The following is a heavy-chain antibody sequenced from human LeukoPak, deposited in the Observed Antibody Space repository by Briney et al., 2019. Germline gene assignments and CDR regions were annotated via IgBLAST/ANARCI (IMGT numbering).Heavy chain of an antibody. CDR1: GGSLSGYY. CDR3: ARGSPAMVRGVIIKGYYFDY. V-gene: IGHV4-34*01. D-gene: IGHD3-10*01. J-gene: IGHJ4*02. Sequence: SETLSLTCAVYGGSLSGYYWSWIRQPPGKGLEWIGEINHSGSTNYNPSLKSRVTISVDTSKNQFSLKLSSVTAADTAVYYCARGSPAMVRGVIIKGYYFDYRGQGTLVTVSS. CDR2: INHSGST.